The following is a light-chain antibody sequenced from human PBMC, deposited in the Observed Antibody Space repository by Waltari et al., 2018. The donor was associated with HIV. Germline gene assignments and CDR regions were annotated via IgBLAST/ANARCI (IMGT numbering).Light chain of an antibody. CDR3: SSYTSSSTLV. J-gene: IGLJ1*01. V-gene: IGLV2-14*01. CDR1: SSDVGGYNY. Sequence: QSALTQPASVSGSPGQSITISCTGTSSDVGGYNYVSWYQQHPGKAPKFMIYEVSNRLSGVSTRFSCSKSGNTDSLTISGLQAEDEADYYCSSYTSSSTLVFGTGTKVTVL. CDR2: EVS.